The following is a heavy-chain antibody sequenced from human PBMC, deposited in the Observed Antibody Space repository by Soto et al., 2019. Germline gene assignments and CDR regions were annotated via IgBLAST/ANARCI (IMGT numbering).Heavy chain of an antibody. J-gene: IGHJ6*02. CDR1: GYSFTSYW. CDR3: AAVPMGAARAYSYYYGRDV. V-gene: IGHV5-10-1*01. Sequence: GESLKISCKGSGYSFTSYWISWVRQMPGKGLEWMGRIDPSDSYTNYSPSFQGHVTISADKSISTAYLQWSSLKASDTAMYYCAAVPMGAARAYSYYYGRDVWGQGTTVTVP. CDR2: IDPSDSYT. D-gene: IGHD6-6*01.